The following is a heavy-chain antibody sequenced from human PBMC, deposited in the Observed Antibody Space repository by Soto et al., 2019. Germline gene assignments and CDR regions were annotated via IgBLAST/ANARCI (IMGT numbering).Heavy chain of an antibody. D-gene: IGHD4-17*01. CDR1: GFTFSDYY. J-gene: IGHJ4*02. CDR2: ISRDGTTT. CDR3: ARGHTTVSTGY. Sequence: QVQLVESGGGLVKPGGSLRLSCAVSGFTFSDYYMSWIRQAPGKGLEWVSYISRDGTTTYYTDSVRGRFTLSRDNAKNSLYLQMHSLRAEDTAVYYCARGHTTVSTGYWGQGTLVTVSS. V-gene: IGHV3-11*01.